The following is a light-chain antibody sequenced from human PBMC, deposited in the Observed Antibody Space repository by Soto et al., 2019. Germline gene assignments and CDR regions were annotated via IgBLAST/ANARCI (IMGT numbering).Light chain of an antibody. CDR2: EVT. CDR1: SXDVGGYNF. Sequence: QSVLTQPPSASGSPGQSVTISCTGTSXDVGGYNFVSWYQHHPGKAPKLMIYEVTKRPSGVPDRFSGSKSGNTASLTVSGLQTEDEADYYCSSYAGSIYVFGTGTKVTVL. CDR3: SSYAGSIYV. J-gene: IGLJ1*01. V-gene: IGLV2-8*01.